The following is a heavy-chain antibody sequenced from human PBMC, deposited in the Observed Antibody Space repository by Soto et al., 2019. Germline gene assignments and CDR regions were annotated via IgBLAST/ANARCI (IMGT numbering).Heavy chain of an antibody. CDR2: IYPGDSDT. V-gene: IGHV5-51*01. CDR3: ARRAGTYSSSQYYYYGMDV. CDR1: GYSFTSYW. Sequence: GESLKISCKGSGYSFTSYWIGWVRQMPGKGLEWMGIIYPGDSDTRYSPSFQGQVTISADKSISTAYLQWSSLKASDTAMYYCARRAGTYSSSQYYYYGMDVWGQGTTVTVSS. D-gene: IGHD6-13*01. J-gene: IGHJ6*02.